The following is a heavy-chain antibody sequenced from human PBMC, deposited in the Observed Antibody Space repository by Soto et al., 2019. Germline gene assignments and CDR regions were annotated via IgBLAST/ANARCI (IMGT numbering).Heavy chain of an antibody. Sequence: GGSLRLSCAASGFTFNSHGMHWVRQAPGKGPEWVATISYDGSNKYYADSVKGRFTISRDNSKNTLYLQMSSLRAEDTAVYYCVKGLPPSAAAWYYFDYWGQGTLVTVSS. CDR1: GFTFNSHG. CDR2: ISYDGSNK. V-gene: IGHV3-30*18. J-gene: IGHJ4*02. D-gene: IGHD6-13*01. CDR3: VKGLPPSAAAWYYFDY.